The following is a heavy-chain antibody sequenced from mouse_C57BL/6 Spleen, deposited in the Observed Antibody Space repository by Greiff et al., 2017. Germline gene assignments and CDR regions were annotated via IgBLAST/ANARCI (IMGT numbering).Heavy chain of an antibody. Sequence: EVQLVESGGDLVKPGGPLKLSCAASGFTFSSYGMSWVRQTPDKRLEWVATISSGGSYTYYPDSVKGRFTISRDNAKNTLYLQMSSLKSEDPAMYYCARQGAVVKAMDYWGQGTSVTVSS. D-gene: IGHD1-1*01. J-gene: IGHJ4*01. V-gene: IGHV5-6*01. CDR3: ARQGAVVKAMDY. CDR1: GFTFSSYG. CDR2: ISSGGSYT.